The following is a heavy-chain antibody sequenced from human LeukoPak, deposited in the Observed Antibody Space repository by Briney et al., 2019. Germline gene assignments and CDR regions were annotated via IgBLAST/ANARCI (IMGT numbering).Heavy chain of an antibody. D-gene: IGHD3-16*02. CDR3: VKVSARWYFDY. CDR2: VSVTGGST. Sequence: GGSLRLSCAVSGFTFSSYAMSWVRQAPGKGLEWVSAVSVTGGSTYYGDSVKGRFTISRDNSKNTLYLQMNSLRAEDTAVYYCVKVSARWYFDYWGQGTLVTVSS. CDR1: GFTFSSYA. J-gene: IGHJ4*02. V-gene: IGHV3-23*01.